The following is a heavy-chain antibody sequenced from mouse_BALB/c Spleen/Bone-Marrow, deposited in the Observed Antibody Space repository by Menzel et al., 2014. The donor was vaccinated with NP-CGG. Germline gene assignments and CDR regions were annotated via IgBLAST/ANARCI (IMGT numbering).Heavy chain of an antibody. CDR2: IWSDGST. J-gene: IGHJ4*01. CDR3: ARHRYGAMDY. D-gene: IGHD2-14*01. Sequence: VKLMESGPDLVAPSQSLSITCTVSGFSLTSYGVHWVRQPPGKGLEWLVVIWSDGSTAYNSALKSRLSISKDNSKSQVFLKMNSLQTDDTAMYYCARHRYGAMDYWGQGTSVTVSS. V-gene: IGHV2-6-2*01. CDR1: GFSLTSYG.